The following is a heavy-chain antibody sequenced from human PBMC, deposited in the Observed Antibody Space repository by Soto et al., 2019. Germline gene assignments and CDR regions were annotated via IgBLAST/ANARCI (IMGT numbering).Heavy chain of an antibody. J-gene: IGHJ4*02. CDR3: ARAPRSGSFDY. CDR1: GGSISSGGYS. D-gene: IGHD3-3*01. Sequence: SETLSLTCAVSGGSISSGGYSWSWIRQPPGKGLEWIGYIYHSGSTYYNPSLKSRVTISVDRSKNQFSLKLSSVTAADTAVYYCARAPRSGSFDYWGQGTLVTVSS. CDR2: IYHSGST. V-gene: IGHV4-30-2*01.